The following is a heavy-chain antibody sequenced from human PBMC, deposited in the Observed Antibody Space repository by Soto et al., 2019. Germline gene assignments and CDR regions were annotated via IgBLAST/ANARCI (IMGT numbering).Heavy chain of an antibody. D-gene: IGHD6-25*01. CDR2: IYYSGST. CDR3: ETKRTYSSGGPIDY. CDR1: GGSIRNYY. V-gene: IGHV4-59*01. J-gene: IGHJ4*02. Sequence: SETLSLTCTVSGGSIRNYYWSWIRQPPGKGLEWIGYIYYSGSTNYNPSLKSRVTISVDTSKNQFSLKLTSVIAADTAVYYCETKRTYSSGGPIDYWGQGTLVTVSS.